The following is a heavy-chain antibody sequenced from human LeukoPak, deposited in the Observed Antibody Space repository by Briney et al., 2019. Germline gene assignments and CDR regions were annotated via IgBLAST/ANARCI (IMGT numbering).Heavy chain of an antibody. CDR2: IYSGTT. CDR3: ARRHYYGSGSYVSDAFDI. Sequence: GGSLRLSCTVSGFTVSSNSMSWVRQAPGKGLEWVSFIYSGTTHYSDSVKGRFTISRDNAKNSLYLQMNSLRAEDTAVYYCARRHYYGSGSYVSDAFDIWGQGTMVTVSS. V-gene: IGHV3-53*01. D-gene: IGHD3-10*01. CDR1: GFTVSSNS. J-gene: IGHJ3*02.